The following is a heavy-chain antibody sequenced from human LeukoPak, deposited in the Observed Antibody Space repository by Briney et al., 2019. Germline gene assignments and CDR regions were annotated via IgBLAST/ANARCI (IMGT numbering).Heavy chain of an antibody. CDR3: ARDLNAYYDFWSGYLV. V-gene: IGHV1-18*01. CDR1: GYTFTSYG. Sequence: ASVKVSCKASGYTFTSYGISWVRQAPGQGLEWMGWISAYNGNTNYAQKPQGRVTMTTDTSTSTAYMELRSLRSDDTAMYYCARDLNAYYDFWSGYLVWGQGTLVTVSS. J-gene: IGHJ4*02. D-gene: IGHD3-3*01. CDR2: ISAYNGNT.